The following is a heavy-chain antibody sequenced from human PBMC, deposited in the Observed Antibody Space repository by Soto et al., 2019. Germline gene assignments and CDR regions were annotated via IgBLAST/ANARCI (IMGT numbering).Heavy chain of an antibody. J-gene: IGHJ6*02. V-gene: IGHV4-34*01. Sequence: SETLSLTCAVYGGSFSGYYWSWIRQPPGKGLEWIGEINHSGSTNYNPSLKSRVTISVDTSKNQFSLKLSSVTAADTAVYYCERGRGITTVRGAMDVWGQGTTVTVSS. CDR1: GGSFSGYY. CDR2: INHSGST. CDR3: ERGRGITTVRGAMDV. D-gene: IGHD3-10*01.